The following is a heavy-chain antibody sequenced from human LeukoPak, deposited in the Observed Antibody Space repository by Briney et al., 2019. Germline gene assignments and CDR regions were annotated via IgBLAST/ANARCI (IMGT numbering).Heavy chain of an antibody. CDR1: GFTFSSYA. CDR3: ASLSVFAFDI. D-gene: IGHD2/OR15-2a*01. Sequence: GGSLRLSCAASGFTFSSYAMHWVRQAPGKGLEWVAVISYDGSNKYYADSVQGRFTISRDNSKNTLYLQMNSLRAEDTAVYYCASLSVFAFDIWGQGTMVTVSS. CDR2: ISYDGSNK. V-gene: IGHV3-30*01. J-gene: IGHJ3*02.